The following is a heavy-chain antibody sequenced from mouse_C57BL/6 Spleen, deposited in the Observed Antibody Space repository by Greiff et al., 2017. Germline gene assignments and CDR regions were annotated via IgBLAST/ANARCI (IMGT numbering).Heavy chain of an antibody. Sequence: VQLQQPGAELVRPGSSVKLSCKASGYTFTSYWMHWVKQRPIQGLEWIGNIDPSDSETHYNQKFKDKATLTVDKSSSTAYMQLSSLTSEDSAVYYCARRGTTVVAPFDYWGQGTTRTVSS. D-gene: IGHD1-1*01. J-gene: IGHJ2*01. CDR2: IDPSDSET. V-gene: IGHV1-52*01. CDR3: ARRGTTVVAPFDY. CDR1: GYTFTSYW.